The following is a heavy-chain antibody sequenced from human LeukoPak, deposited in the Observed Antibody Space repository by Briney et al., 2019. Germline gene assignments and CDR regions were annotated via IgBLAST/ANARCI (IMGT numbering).Heavy chain of an antibody. Sequence: GGSLRLSCVDSGFTFSRYWMSWVRQAPGKGLELVAKIKQDGSGEYYLDSVKGRFTISRDNAKNSLYLQMNSLRADDTAVYFCTTGYSSGWYNEGNYWGQGTLVTVSS. J-gene: IGHJ4*02. D-gene: IGHD6-19*01. CDR2: IKQDGSGE. CDR1: GFTFSRYW. V-gene: IGHV3-7*01. CDR3: TTGYSSGWYNEGNY.